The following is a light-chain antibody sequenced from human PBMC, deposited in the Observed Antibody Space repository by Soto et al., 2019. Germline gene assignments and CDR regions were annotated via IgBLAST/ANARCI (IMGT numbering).Light chain of an antibody. Sequence: EIVMTRAPATLAVSPVERATLSCRASQSVRINVAWYQQKPGKAPRLLIYEASTLENGVPSRFSGGGSGTEFTLTISRLEPEDFAVHYCQQYGSSPWTFGQGTKVDIK. CDR1: QSVRIN. J-gene: IGKJ1*01. CDR3: QQYGSSPWT. CDR2: EAS. V-gene: IGKV3D-15*02.